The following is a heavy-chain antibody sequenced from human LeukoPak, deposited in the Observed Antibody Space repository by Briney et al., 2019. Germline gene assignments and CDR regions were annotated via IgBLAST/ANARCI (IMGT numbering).Heavy chain of an antibody. CDR1: GESLSKNF. Sequence: ASETLSLTCAVSGESLSKNFWSWIRQSPGKGLEWIGELDDSGITNSNPSLKSRLTMSVGTSKNQFSLKVSSVTAADTAIYFCARLHMNAGASTASFDYWGQGILVTVSS. V-gene: IGHV4-34*01. CDR2: LDDSGIT. J-gene: IGHJ4*02. D-gene: IGHD3-10*01. CDR3: ARLHMNAGASTASFDY.